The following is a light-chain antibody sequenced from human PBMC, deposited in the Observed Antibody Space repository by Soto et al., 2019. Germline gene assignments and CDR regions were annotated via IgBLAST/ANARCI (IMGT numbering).Light chain of an antibody. CDR3: QQYGSSPTWT. V-gene: IGKV3-20*01. J-gene: IGKJ1*01. CDR1: QSVSSSY. CDR2: GAS. Sequence: EIVLTQSPDTLSLSPGERATLSCRASQSVSSSYLAWYQQTPGQAPRLLIYGASSRATGIPDRFSGSGSGTDFTLTISRLEPEDFAVYYCQQYGSSPTWTFGQGTKGDIK.